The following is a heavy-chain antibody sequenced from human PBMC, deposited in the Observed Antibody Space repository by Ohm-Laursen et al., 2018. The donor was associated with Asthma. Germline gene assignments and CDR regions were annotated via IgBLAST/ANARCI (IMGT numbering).Heavy chain of an antibody. J-gene: IGHJ6*02. CDR1: GYTFTSYG. D-gene: IGHD5-12*01. V-gene: IGHV1-18*04. CDR3: ARDHVMLRFRHYYYGMDV. Sequence: VSSVKVSCKASGYTFTSYGISWVRQAPGQGLEWMGWISAYNGNTNYAQKLQGRVTMTTDTSTSTAYMELRSLRSDDTAVYYCARDHVMLRFRHYYYGMDVWGQGTTVTVSS. CDR2: ISAYNGNT.